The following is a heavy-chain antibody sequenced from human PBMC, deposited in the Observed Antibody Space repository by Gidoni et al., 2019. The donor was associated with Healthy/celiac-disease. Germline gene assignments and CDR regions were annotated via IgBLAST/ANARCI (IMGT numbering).Heavy chain of an antibody. CDR3: ARGGGPGGGWIFDY. CDR2: INAGNGNT. CDR1: GYTFTSYA. Sequence: QVQLVQSGAEVKKPGASVKVSCKASGYTFTSYAMHWVRQAPGQRLEWMGWINAGNGNTKYSQKCQGRVTMTRDTSASTAYMELSSLRSEDTAVYYCARGGGPGGGWIFDYWGQGTLVTVSS. D-gene: IGHD6-19*01. J-gene: IGHJ4*02. V-gene: IGHV1-3*01.